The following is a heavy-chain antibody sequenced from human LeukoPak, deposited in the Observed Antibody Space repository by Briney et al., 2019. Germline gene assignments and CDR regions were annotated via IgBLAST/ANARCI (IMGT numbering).Heavy chain of an antibody. CDR3: ARSGPYYYYYYMDV. CDR1: GGSISSGSYY. D-gene: IGHD2-8*02. V-gene: IGHV4-61*02. Sequence: SETLSLTCTVSGGSISSGSYYWSWIQQPAGKGLEWIGRIYTSGSTNYNPSLKSRVTISVDTSKNQFSLKLSSVTAADTAVYYCARSGPYYYYYYMDVWGKGTTVTISS. CDR2: IYTSGST. J-gene: IGHJ6*03.